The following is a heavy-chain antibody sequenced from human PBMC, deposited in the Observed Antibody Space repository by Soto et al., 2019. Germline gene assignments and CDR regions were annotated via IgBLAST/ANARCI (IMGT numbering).Heavy chain of an antibody. CDR2: ISGSAGTT. D-gene: IGHD3-22*01. Sequence: PGGSLRLSCAASGFTFNSYVMTWVRQAPGKGLEWVSSISGSAGTTFYADSVKGRFTVSRDTSKNTLYLQMNNLRADDTAEYYCARTFYSESGGYYYWGQGAQVTVSS. CDR3: ARTFYSESGGYYY. J-gene: IGHJ4*02. CDR1: GFTFNSYV. V-gene: IGHV3-23*01.